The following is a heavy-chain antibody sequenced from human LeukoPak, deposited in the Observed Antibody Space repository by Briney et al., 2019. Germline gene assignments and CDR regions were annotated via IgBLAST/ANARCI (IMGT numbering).Heavy chain of an antibody. CDR2: IYYSGST. J-gene: IGHJ3*02. Sequence: SETLSLTCSVSGGSISNYYWSWIRQPPGKGLEWIGYIYYSGSTNYNPSLKSRVTISVDTSKNQFSLKLSSVTAADTAVYYCALGEGGAFDIWGQGTMVTVSS. V-gene: IGHV4-59*01. CDR1: GGSISNYY. CDR3: ALGEGGAFDI. D-gene: IGHD3-16*01.